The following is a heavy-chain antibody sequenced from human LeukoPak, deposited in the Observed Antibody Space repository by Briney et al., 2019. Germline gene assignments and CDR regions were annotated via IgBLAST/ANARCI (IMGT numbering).Heavy chain of an antibody. CDR2: IYYSGST. J-gene: IGHJ4*02. Sequence: SETLSLTCTVAGGSISSYYWSWIRQPPGKGLEWIGYIYYSGSTYYNPSLKSRVTISVDTSKNQFSLKLSSVTAADTAVYYCAREEVGVVPADYWGQGTLVTVSS. CDR1: GGSISSYY. D-gene: IGHD2-2*01. V-gene: IGHV4-4*08. CDR3: AREEVGVVPADY.